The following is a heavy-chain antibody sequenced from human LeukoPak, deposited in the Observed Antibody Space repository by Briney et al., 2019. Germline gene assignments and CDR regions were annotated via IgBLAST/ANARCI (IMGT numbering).Heavy chain of an antibody. CDR2: INHSGST. J-gene: IGHJ3*02. D-gene: IGHD6-19*01. Sequence: SGTLSLTCAVYGGSFSGYYWSWIRQPPGKGLEWIGEINHSGSTNYNPSLKSRVTISVDTSKNQFSLKLSSVTAADTAVYYCARGLGIAVAGTVPSAFDIWGQGTMVTVSS. CDR3: ARGLGIAVAGTVPSAFDI. V-gene: IGHV4-34*01. CDR1: GGSFSGYY.